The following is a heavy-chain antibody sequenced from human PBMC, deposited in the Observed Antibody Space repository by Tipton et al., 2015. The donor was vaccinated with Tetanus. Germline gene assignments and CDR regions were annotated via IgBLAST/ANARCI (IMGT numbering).Heavy chain of an antibody. V-gene: IGHV3-30*03. CDR3: XKTXSGSXXFDY. CDR1: GFAFXNYG. J-gene: IGHJ4*02. Sequence: RSLRLSCVASGFAFXNYGMXXXRQAPXXXLEWIALIXYDANXXXYAXSVKGRFTISRXXSQXXXFLQMXXLRAXXTAMYXXXKTXSGSXXFDYWGQGALVTV. CDR2: IXYDANXX. D-gene: IGHD5-12*01.